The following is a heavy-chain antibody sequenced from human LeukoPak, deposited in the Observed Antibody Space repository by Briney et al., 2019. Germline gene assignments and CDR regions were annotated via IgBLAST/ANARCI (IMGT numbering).Heavy chain of an antibody. CDR1: GGTFSSYA. Sequence: ASVKVSCKASGGTFSSYAISWVRQAPGQGLEWMGGIIPIFGTANYAQKFQGRVTITADVSTSTAYMELSSLRSEDTAVYYCASSQARVVRGVIEDDYWGQGTLVTVSS. J-gene: IGHJ4*02. D-gene: IGHD3-10*01. CDR3: ASSQARVVRGVIEDDY. CDR2: IIPIFGTA. V-gene: IGHV1-69*13.